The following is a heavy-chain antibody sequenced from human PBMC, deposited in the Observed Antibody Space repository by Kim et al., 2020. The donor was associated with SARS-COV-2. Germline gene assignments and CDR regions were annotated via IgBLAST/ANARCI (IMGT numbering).Heavy chain of an antibody. CDR1: GFTFSSYG. Sequence: GGSLRLSCAASGFTFSSYGMHWVRQAPGKGLEWVAVISYDGSNKYYADSVKGRFTISRDNSKNTLYLQMNSLRAEDTAVYYCAKDRWDSSGTYYYYYYGMDVWGQGTTVTVSS. J-gene: IGHJ6*02. CDR2: ISYDGSNK. CDR3: AKDRWDSSGTYYYYYYGMDV. D-gene: IGHD6-19*01. V-gene: IGHV3-30*18.